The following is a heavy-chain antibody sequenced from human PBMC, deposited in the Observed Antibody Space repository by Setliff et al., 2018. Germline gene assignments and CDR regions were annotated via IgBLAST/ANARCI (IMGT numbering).Heavy chain of an antibody. J-gene: IGHJ4*02. CDR1: DDSISSRRYY. V-gene: IGHV4-61*09. CDR3: ARLPNYVWGSPVDY. Sequence: PSETLSLTCSVSDDSISSRRYYWGWFRQPAGKELEWVGQIYTSWSTNYNPSLKSRVTISVDTSKNQFSLTLSSVTAADTAVYYCARLPNYVWGSPVDYWGQGTLVTVSS. CDR2: IYTSWST. D-gene: IGHD3-16*01.